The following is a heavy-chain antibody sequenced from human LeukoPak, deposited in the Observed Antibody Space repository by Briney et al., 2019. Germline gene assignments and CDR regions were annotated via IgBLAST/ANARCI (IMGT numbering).Heavy chain of an antibody. CDR1: GGTFSSYA. CDR2: IIPIFGTA. Sequence: ASVKVSCKASGGTFSSYAISWVRQAPGQGLEWMGGIIPIFGTANYAQKFQGRVTITADESTSTAYMELSSLRSEDTAVYYCARLPYSSSWYERPDWYFDLWGRGTLVTVSS. V-gene: IGHV1-69*13. CDR3: ARLPYSSSWYERPDWYFDL. J-gene: IGHJ2*01. D-gene: IGHD6-13*01.